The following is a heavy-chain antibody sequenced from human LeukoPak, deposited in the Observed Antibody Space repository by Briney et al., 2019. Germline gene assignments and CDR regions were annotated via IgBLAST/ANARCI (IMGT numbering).Heavy chain of an antibody. D-gene: IGHD6-13*01. CDR3: ARDGPGIAAAGSLGFDY. CDR2: IKQDGCEK. CDR1: GLTFSIYW. V-gene: IGHV3-7*03. Sequence: PGGSLRLSCTPSGLTFSIYWTSWVRHAPGKGLEWVANIKQDGCEKYYVDSVKGRFAISRDNAKNSLYLQMNSLRAEDTGVYYYARDGPGIAAAGSLGFDYWGQGTLVTVSS. J-gene: IGHJ4*02.